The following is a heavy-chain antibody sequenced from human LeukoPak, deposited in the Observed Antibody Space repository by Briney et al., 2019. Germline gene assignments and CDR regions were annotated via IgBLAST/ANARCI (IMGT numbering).Heavy chain of an antibody. CDR2: INSDGSST. D-gene: IGHD3-10*01. J-gene: IGHJ6*02. V-gene: IGHV3-74*01. Sequence: GGSLRLSCAASGFTFSGYWMHWVRQAPGKGLVWVSRINSDGSSTSYADSVKGRFTISRDNAKNTLYLQMNSLRAEDTAVYYCARELITMVRGVDYYYGMDVWGHGPTVTVSS. CDR3: ARELITMVRGVDYYYGMDV. CDR1: GFTFSGYW.